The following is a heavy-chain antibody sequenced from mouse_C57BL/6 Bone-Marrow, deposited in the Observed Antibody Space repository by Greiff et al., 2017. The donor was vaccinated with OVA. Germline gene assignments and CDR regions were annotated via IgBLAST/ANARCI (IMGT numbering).Heavy chain of an antibody. J-gene: IGHJ4*01. CDR3: ASRVPYAMDY. Sequence: EVQVVESGGGLVKPGGSLKLSCAASGFTFSSYAMSWVRQTPEKRLEWVATISDGGSYTYYPDNVKGRFTISRDNAKNNLYLQMSHLKSEDTAMYYCASRVPYAMDYWGQGTSVTVSS. CDR1: GFTFSSYA. V-gene: IGHV5-4*03. CDR2: ISDGGSYT.